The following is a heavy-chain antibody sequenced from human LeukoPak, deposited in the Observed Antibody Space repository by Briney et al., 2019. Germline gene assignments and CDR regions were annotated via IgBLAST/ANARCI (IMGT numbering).Heavy chain of an antibody. J-gene: IGHJ4*02. Sequence: SETLSLTCAVYGGSFSGYYWSWIRQPPGKGLEWIGEINHSGSTNYNPSLKSRVTISVDTSKNQFSLKLSSVTAADTAVYYCARGYYSSTSCPVGETDYRGQGTLVTVSS. D-gene: IGHD2-2*01. CDR2: INHSGST. CDR3: ARGYYSSTSCPVGETDY. CDR1: GGSFSGYY. V-gene: IGHV4-34*01.